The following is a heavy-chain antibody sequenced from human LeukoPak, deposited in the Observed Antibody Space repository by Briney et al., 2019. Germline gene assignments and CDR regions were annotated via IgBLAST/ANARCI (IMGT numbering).Heavy chain of an antibody. CDR3: ARNGGGSQTDDAFDI. V-gene: IGHV1-69*13. D-gene: IGHD1-26*01. J-gene: IGHJ3*02. CDR2: IIPIFGTA. CDR1: GGTFSSYA. Sequence: SVKVSCKASGGTFSSYAISWVRQAPGQGLEWMGGIIPIFGTANYAQKFQGRVTITADESTSTAYMELSSLRSEDTAVYYCARNGGGSQTDDAFDIWGQGTMVTVSS.